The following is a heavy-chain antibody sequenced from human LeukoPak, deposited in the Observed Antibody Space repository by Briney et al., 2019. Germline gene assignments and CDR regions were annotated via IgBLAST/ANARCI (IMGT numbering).Heavy chain of an antibody. CDR1: GGSISSYY. CDR2: IYYSGST. Sequence: SETLSLTCTVSGGSISSYYWSWIRKPAGKGLEWIGSIYYSGSTYYNPSLKSRVTISVDTSKNQFSLKLSSVTAADTAVYYCARESKGGGATVTTPFDAFDIWGQGTMVTVSS. D-gene: IGHD4-17*01. CDR3: ARESKGGGATVTTPFDAFDI. V-gene: IGHV4-4*07. J-gene: IGHJ3*02.